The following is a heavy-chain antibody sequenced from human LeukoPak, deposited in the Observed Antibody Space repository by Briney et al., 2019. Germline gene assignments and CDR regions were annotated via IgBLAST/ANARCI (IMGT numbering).Heavy chain of an antibody. D-gene: IGHD3-3*01. J-gene: IGHJ4*02. Sequence: SETLSLTCTVSGASISSYYWSWIRQPPGRGREWIGYTYYSGSTNYNPSSKSRVSISVDTSKNQFSLRLTCVTAADTAVYYCARGVPEYYDFWSGYSYYFDYWGQGTLVTVSS. CDR3: ARGVPEYYDFWSGYSYYFDY. V-gene: IGHV4-59*01. CDR1: GASISSYY. CDR2: TYYSGST.